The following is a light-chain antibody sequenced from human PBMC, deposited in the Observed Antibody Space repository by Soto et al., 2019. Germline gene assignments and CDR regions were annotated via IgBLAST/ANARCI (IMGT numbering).Light chain of an antibody. V-gene: IGKV3-15*01. J-gene: IGKJ1*01. CDR3: QQYSTWPRT. Sequence: ELVMTQSPYTLSVSPGEGATVSCRAGQSVNSNLAWYQQKPGQAPRLLIYGASTRATGVPARFSGSGSGTVFTLSISTLQSEDFGVYYCQQYSTWPRTFGQGTKVDIK. CDR2: GAS. CDR1: QSVNSN.